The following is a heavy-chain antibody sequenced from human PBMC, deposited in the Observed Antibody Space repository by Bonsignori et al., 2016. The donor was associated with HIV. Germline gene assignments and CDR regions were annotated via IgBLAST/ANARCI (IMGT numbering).Heavy chain of an antibody. CDR2: INPNSGGT. CDR3: ARDFPLLPIVVVPAAAFSYGGWFDP. V-gene: IGHV1-2*02. J-gene: IGHJ5*02. Sequence: WVRQAPGQGLEWMGWINPNSGGTNYAQKFQGRVTMTRDTSISTAYMELSRLRSDDTAVYYCARDFPLLPIVVVPAAAFSYGGWFDPWGQGTLVTVSS. D-gene: IGHD2-2*01.